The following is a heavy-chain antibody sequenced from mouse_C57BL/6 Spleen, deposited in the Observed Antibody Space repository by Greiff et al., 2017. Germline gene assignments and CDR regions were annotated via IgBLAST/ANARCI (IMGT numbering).Heavy chain of an antibody. D-gene: IGHD2-12*01. CDR2: ILPGSGST. CDR3: ASEDDAVAY. CDR1: GYTFTGYW. Sequence: HVQLQESGAELMKPGASVKLSCKATGYTFTGYWIEWVKQRPGHGLEWIGEILPGSGSTNYNGKFKGKATFTADTSSNTAYMHLSSLTTEDSAIYYCASEDDAVAYWGQGTLVTGAA. V-gene: IGHV1-9*01. J-gene: IGHJ3*01.